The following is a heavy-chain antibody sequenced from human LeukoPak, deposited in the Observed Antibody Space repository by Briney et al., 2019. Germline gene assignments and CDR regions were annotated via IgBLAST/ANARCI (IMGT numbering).Heavy chain of an antibody. CDR2: ISAYNGNT. V-gene: IGHV1-18*01. CDR1: GYTFTSYG. D-gene: IGHD3-9*01. Sequence: GASVKVSCKASGYTFTSYGTSWVRQAPGQGLEWMGWISAYNGNTNYAQKLQGRVTMTTDTSTSTAYMELRSLRSDDTAVYYCARFQYYDILTGYYGAFDIWGQGTMVTVSS. J-gene: IGHJ3*02. CDR3: ARFQYYDILTGYYGAFDI.